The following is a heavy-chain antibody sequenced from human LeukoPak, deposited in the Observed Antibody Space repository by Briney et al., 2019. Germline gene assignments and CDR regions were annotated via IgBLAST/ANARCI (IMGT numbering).Heavy chain of an antibody. CDR2: MSTSGNI. Sequence: PSETLSLTCTVSGGSMTFYYWSWIRQSAGKRLEYIGRMSTSGNINYNPSLKSRVTMSMDTSKNQFSLRLMSVTAPDTAVYYCARDGPSSNLFLDFWGQGILVTVSS. CDR1: GGSMTFYY. D-gene: IGHD6-13*01. CDR3: ARDGPSSNLFLDF. J-gene: IGHJ4*02. V-gene: IGHV4-4*07.